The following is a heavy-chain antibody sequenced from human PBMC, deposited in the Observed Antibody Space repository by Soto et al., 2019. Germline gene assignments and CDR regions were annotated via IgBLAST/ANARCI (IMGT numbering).Heavy chain of an antibody. CDR3: ARGGGVNAIWNP. D-gene: IGHD2-21*01. CDR1: GYTFSTYG. CDR2: ISPNNGDT. Sequence: QVQLVQSGGEVKKPGASVMISCKSSGYTFSTYGIIWVRQAPGHGLEWMGWISPNNGDTNYAQKFQGRVSLTTDTSTTTAYMELRSLRSDDTAMYYCARGGGVNAIWNPWGQGTLVIVSS. J-gene: IGHJ5*02. V-gene: IGHV1-18*01.